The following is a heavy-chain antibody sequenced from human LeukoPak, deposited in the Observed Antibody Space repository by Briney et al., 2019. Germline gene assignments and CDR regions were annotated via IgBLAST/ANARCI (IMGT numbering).Heavy chain of an antibody. CDR2: ISGSGGST. J-gene: IGHJ4*02. Sequence: GGSLRLSCAASGFTFSSFWMSWVREAPGKGLEWVSAISGSGGSTYYADPVKGRFTISRDNSKNTLYLQMNSLRAEDTAVYYCAKRSFVPAARDYDSVYYFDYWGQGTLVTVSS. CDR1: GFTFSSFW. V-gene: IGHV3-23*01. CDR3: AKRSFVPAARDYDSVYYFDY. D-gene: IGHD2-2*01.